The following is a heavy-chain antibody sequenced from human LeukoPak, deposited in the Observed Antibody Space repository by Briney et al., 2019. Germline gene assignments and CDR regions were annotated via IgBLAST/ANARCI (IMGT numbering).Heavy chain of an antibody. CDR2: IYHSGST. CDR3: ARVSRYGDYAFDY. J-gene: IGHJ4*02. D-gene: IGHD4-17*01. V-gene: IGHV4-4*02. CDR1: GGSISSSNW. Sequence: SETLSLTCAVSGGSISSSNWWSWVRQPPGKGLEWIGEIYHSGSTNYNPSLKRRVTISVDKSKNQFSLKLSSVTAADTAVYYCARVSRYGDYAFDYWGQGTLVTVSS.